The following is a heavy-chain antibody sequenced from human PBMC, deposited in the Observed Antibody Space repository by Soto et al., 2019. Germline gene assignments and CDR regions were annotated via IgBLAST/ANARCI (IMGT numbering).Heavy chain of an antibody. CDR1: GFTFSSYS. V-gene: IGHV3-33*01. J-gene: IGHJ4*02. D-gene: IGHD6-19*01. CDR3: ASGRGWYTDYDY. CDR2: RWDGGSNK. Sequence: GGSLRLSCAASGFTFSSYSMHWVRQAPGKGLEWVSVRWDGGSNKYYANSVKGRFTISRDNAKNSLYLQMTSLRAEDTAVYYCASGRGWYTDYDYWGQGTLVTVSS.